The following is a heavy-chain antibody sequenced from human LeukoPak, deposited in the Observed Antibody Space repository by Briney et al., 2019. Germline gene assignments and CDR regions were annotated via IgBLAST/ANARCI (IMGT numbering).Heavy chain of an antibody. V-gene: IGHV3-33*01. Sequence: GGSLRLSCAASGFTFSSYGMHWVRQAPGKGLEWVAVIWYDGSNKYYADSVKGRFTISRDNSKNTLYLQMNSLRAEDTAVYYRARVDGSSWSYYYYGMDVWGKGTTVSVSS. J-gene: IGHJ6*04. CDR2: IWYDGSNK. CDR1: GFTFSSYG. D-gene: IGHD6-13*01. CDR3: ARVDGSSWSYYYYGMDV.